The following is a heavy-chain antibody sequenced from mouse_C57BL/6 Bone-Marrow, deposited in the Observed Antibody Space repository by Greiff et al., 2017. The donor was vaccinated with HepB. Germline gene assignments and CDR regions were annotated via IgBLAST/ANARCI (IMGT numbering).Heavy chain of an antibody. CDR1: GYTFTGYW. CDR3: ERDYYGDGFDY. Sequence: VKLVESGAELMKPGASVKLSCKASGYTFTGYWIDWVKQRPGQGLEWIGKIFPGSGSTNYNEKFKGKATFTADTSSNTAYMQLSSLTTEDSAIYYCERDYYGDGFDYWGQGTLVTVSA. CDR2: IFPGSGST. V-gene: IGHV1-9*01. D-gene: IGHD1-1*01. J-gene: IGHJ3*01.